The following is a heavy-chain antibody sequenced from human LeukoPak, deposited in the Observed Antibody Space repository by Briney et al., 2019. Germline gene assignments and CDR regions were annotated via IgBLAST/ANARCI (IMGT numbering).Heavy chain of an antibody. CDR2: INPSGGKT. D-gene: IGHD3-22*01. CDR1: GYTFTSYY. CDR3: ARDLGSYYDSSGTPLGY. Sequence: GASVKVSCKASGYTFTSYYMHWVRQAPGQGFEWMGIINPSGGKTNYAQKLQGRVTMTRDTSTSTVYMELSSLRSEDTAVYYCARDLGSYYDSSGTPLGYWGQGTLVTVSS. J-gene: IGHJ4*02. V-gene: IGHV1-46*04.